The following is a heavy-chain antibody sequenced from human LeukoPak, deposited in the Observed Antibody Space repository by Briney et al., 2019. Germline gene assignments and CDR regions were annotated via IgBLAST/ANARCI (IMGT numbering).Heavy chain of an antibody. CDR1: GYTFTGYY. V-gene: IGHV1-2*02. CDR3: ARDRSSGYYYYYYVDV. CDR2: INPNSGGT. J-gene: IGHJ6*03. Sequence: ASVKVSCKASGYTFTGYYMHWVRQAPGQGLEWMGWINPNSGGTNYAQKFQGRVTMTRDTSISTAYMELSRLRSDDTAVYYCARDRSSGYYYYYYVDVWGKGTTVTVSS. D-gene: IGHD6-19*01.